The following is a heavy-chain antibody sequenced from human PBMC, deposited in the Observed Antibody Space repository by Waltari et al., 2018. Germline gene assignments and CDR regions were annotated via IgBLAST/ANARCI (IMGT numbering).Heavy chain of an antibody. CDR1: GFIFSNYG. Sequence: QLQLVQSGAEVKKPGASVKVSCQGSGFIFSNYGITWVRQAPGQGLGWMGWIRAYKGNTNIEQKFQGRVTMTTDTSTSTAYMELRSLRSDDTAVYYCARDDVDSSSFGGFWGQGTLVTVSS. CDR2: IRAYKGNT. D-gene: IGHD6-13*01. CDR3: ARDDVDSSSFGGF. V-gene: IGHV1-18*01. J-gene: IGHJ4*02.